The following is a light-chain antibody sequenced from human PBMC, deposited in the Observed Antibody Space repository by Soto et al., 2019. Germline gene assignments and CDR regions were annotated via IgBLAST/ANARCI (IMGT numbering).Light chain of an antibody. V-gene: IGLV1-44*01. Sequence: QSVLTQPPSASGTPGQRVTIACSGSSSNIGSNTVNWYQQLPGTAPKVLIYSNNHRPSGVPDRFSGSKSATSASLAISGLQSDDEAEYYCAAWDDSLNGVVFGGGTQLTVL. CDR3: AAWDDSLNGVV. J-gene: IGLJ2*01. CDR2: SNN. CDR1: SSNIGSNT.